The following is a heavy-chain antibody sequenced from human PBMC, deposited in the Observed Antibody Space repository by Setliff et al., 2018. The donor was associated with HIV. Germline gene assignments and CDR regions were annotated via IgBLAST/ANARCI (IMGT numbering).Heavy chain of an antibody. CDR1: GFTFSSHA. CDR3: ARTFIGAERYFDY. CDR2: ISYDETNQ. D-gene: IGHD3-16*02. J-gene: IGHJ4*02. V-gene: IGHV3-30*04. Sequence: PGGSLRLSCAASGFTFSSHAMHWVRQAPGKGLEWVAIISYDETNQYYAASVKGRFTISRDNSKNTAYLQMNSLRVEDTAVYYCARTFIGAERYFDYWGQGTLVTV.